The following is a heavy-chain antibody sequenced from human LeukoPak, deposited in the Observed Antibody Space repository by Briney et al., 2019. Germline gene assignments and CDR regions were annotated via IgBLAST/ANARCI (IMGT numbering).Heavy chain of an antibody. D-gene: IGHD6-19*01. CDR2: INSDGSST. Sequence: GSLRLSCAASGFTFSSYWMHWVRQAPGKGLVWVSRINSDGSSTSYADSVKGRFTISGDNAKNTLYLQMNSLRAEDTAVYYCASSSGWYDFDYWGQGTLVTVSS. J-gene: IGHJ4*02. CDR1: GFTFSSYW. CDR3: ASSSGWYDFDY. V-gene: IGHV3-74*01.